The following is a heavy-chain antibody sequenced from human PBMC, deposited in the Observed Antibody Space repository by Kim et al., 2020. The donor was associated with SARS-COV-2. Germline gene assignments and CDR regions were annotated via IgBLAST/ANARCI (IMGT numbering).Heavy chain of an antibody. J-gene: IGHJ4*02. D-gene: IGHD2-15*01. CDR2: INHSGST. CDR1: GGSFSGYY. V-gene: IGHV4-34*01. CDR3: ARGISSLLLPRDY. Sequence: SETLSLTCAVYGGSFSGYYWSWIRQPPGKGLEWIGEINHSGSTNYNPSLKSRVTISVDTSKNQFSLKLSSVTAADTAVYYCARGISSLLLPRDYWGQGTLVTVSS.